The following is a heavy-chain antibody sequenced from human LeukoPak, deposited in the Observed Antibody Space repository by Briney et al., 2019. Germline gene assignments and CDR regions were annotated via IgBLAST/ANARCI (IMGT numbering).Heavy chain of an antibody. D-gene: IGHD3-22*01. CDR2: INHSGST. J-gene: IGHJ4*02. Sequence: PSETLSLTCAVYGGSFSGSYWSWIRQPPGKGLEWIGEINHSGSTNYNPSLKSRVTISVDTSKSQFSLKLSSVTAADTAVYYCARGTQTYYDKAPVDYWGQGTLVTVSS. CDR1: GGSFSGSY. CDR3: ARGTQTYYDKAPVDY. V-gene: IGHV4-34*01.